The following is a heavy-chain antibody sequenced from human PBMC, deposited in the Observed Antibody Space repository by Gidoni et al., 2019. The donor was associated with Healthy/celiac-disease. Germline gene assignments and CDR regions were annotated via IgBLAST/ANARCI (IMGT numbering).Heavy chain of an antibody. CDR1: VGSISSYY. Sequence: QVQLQESGPGLVKPSETLSLPCTVSVGSISSYYWSWLRQPPGKGLEWIGYIDYSGSTNYTPALKSRVTISVDTSKNQFALKLSSVTAADTAVYYCARVRCTNGVCYPHDAFDIWGQGTMVTVSS. V-gene: IGHV4-59*01. D-gene: IGHD2-8*01. J-gene: IGHJ3*02. CDR3: ARVRCTNGVCYPHDAFDI. CDR2: IDYSGST.